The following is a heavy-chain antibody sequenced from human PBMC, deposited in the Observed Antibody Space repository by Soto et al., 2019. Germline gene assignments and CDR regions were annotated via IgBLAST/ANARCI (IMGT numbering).Heavy chain of an antibody. V-gene: IGHV3-7*03. CDR3: SKEPYPFVLVPAANGKDV. CDR2: INQDVSER. CDR1: GVTFSVHW. J-gene: IGHJ6*02. D-gene: IGHD2-2*01. Sequence: SGVTFSVHWMTWVRQAHGKGLEWVATINQDVSERYYVDSLKVRFTISRDNSKCILYLQMNSLRADDTAVYYCSKEPYPFVLVPAANGKDVWGQGTTVTVSS.